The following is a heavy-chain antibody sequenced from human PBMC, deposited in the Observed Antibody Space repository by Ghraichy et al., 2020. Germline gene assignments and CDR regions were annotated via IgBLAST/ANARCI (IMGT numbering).Heavy chain of an antibody. V-gene: IGHV3-53*01. D-gene: IGHD3-16*01. CDR1: GFTVSRNY. CDR2: IYSGGNT. CDR3: ARDRGGRGGPDY. J-gene: IGHJ4*02. Sequence: GESQNISCAASGFTVSRNYMSWVRQAPGKGLEWVSMIYSGGNTYYADSVQGRFTMSRDNFKNTVYLQMDSLRAEDTAVYYCARDRGGRGGPDYWGQGTLVTVSS.